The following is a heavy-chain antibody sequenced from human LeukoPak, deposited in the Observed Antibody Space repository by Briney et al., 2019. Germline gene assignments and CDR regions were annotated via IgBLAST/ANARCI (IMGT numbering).Heavy chain of an antibody. Sequence: SETLSLTCTVSGGSISSYYWSWIRQPPGKGLEWIGYIYYSGSTNYNPSLKSRVTISVDTSKNQFSLKLSSATAADTAVYYCARDRIWAGNQYYYYYGMDVWGQGTTVTVSS. J-gene: IGHJ6*02. CDR1: GGSISSYY. V-gene: IGHV4-59*01. CDR2: IYYSGST. D-gene: IGHD4-23*01. CDR3: ARDRIWAGNQYYYYYGMDV.